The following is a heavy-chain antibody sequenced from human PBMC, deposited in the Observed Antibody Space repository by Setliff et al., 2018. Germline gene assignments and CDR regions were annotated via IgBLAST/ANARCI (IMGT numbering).Heavy chain of an antibody. V-gene: IGHV3-7*01. Sequence: PGGSLRLSCAVSGFTVSSNYMSWVRQAPGKGLEWVANINQDGSEKDYVDSVKGRFTISRDKSKNSLYLQMNSLRPEDTAVYYWARNCSGSGCYAGLESWGQGTPVTVSS. J-gene: IGHJ4*02. CDR1: GFTVSSNY. D-gene: IGHD2-15*01. CDR3: ARNCSGSGCYAGLES. CDR2: INQDGSEK.